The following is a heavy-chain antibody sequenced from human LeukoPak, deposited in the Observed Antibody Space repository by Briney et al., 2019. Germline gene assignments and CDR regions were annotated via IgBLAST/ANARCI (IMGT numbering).Heavy chain of an antibody. CDR3: AKAYCSSTSCYTDYSYGMDV. Sequence: GGSLRLSCAASGFTFSSYAMSWVRQAPGKGLEWVSAISGSGGSTYYADSVTGRFIISRDNSKNTLYLQMNSLRAEDTAVYYCAKAYCSSTSCYTDYSYGMDVWGQGTTVTVSS. D-gene: IGHD2-2*02. CDR1: GFTFSSYA. V-gene: IGHV3-23*01. CDR2: ISGSGGST. J-gene: IGHJ6*02.